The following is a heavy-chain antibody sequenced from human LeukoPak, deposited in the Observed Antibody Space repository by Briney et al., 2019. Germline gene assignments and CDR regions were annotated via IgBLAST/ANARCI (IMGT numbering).Heavy chain of an antibody. J-gene: IGHJ6*02. Sequence: SETLSLTCTVSGGSISSSSYYWGWIRQPPGKGLEWIGSIYYSGSTYYNPSLKSRVTISVDTSRNQFSLKLSSVTAADTAVYYCARTSYTHYYYGMDVWGQGTTVTVSS. CDR2: IYYSGST. D-gene: IGHD2-2*01. CDR3: ARTSYTHYYYGMDV. CDR1: GGSISSSSYY. V-gene: IGHV4-39*07.